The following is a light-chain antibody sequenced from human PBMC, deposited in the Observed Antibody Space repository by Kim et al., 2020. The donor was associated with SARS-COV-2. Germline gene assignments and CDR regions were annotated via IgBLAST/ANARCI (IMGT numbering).Light chain of an antibody. CDR2: DTD. J-gene: IGLJ3*02. CDR1: SGAVTSGHY. Sequence: QAVVTQEPSLTVSPGGTVTLTCGSSSGAVTSGHYPYWFQQKPGQAPRTLIYDTDNKHSWTPARFSGSLLRGKAALTLSGAQPEDEAEYYCMLSYGGAPWVFGGGTQLTVL. CDR3: MLSYGGAPWV. V-gene: IGLV7-46*01.